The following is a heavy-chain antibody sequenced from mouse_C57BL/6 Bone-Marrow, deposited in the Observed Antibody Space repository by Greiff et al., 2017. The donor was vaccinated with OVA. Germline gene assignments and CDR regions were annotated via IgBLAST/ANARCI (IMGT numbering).Heavy chain of an antibody. V-gene: IGHV1-12*01. D-gene: IGHD1-2*01. CDR2: IYPGNGAT. J-gene: IGHJ2*01. CDR3: AIIPGDY. Sequence: QVQLQQSGAELVRPGASVQMSCKASGYTFTSYHMHWVKQTPRPGLEWIGAIYPGNGATSYNQKFKGKATLTVDKSSRTAYMQLSSLTSEDSAVYVCAIIPGDYWGQGTTLTVSS. CDR1: GYTFTSYH.